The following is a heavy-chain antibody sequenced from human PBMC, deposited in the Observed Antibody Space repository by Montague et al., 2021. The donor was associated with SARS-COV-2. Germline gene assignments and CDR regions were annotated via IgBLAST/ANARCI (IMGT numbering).Heavy chain of an antibody. CDR2: ISYDGSNK. V-gene: IGHV3-30-3*01. Sequence: SLRLSCAASGFTFSSYAMHWVRQAPGKGLEWVAVISYDGSNKYYVDSVTGRFTISRDNSKNTLYLQMNSLRAEDTAVYYCARTLLDYYGMDFWGQGTTVTVSS. CDR1: GFTFSSYA. D-gene: IGHD2/OR15-2a*01. J-gene: IGHJ6*02. CDR3: ARTLLDYYGMDF.